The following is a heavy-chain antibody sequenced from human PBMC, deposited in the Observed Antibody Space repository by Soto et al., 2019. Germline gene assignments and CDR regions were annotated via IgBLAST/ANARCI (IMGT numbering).Heavy chain of an antibody. CDR1: GFTFSSFS. CDR3: ARDSECEDFCFYYGMDV. Sequence: GGSLRLSCAASGFTFSSFSMNWVRQAPGKGLEWASSFTSSGYIYYADSVRGRFTISRDDAKSSLYLQMNSLRTEDTAVYFCARDSECEDFCFYYGMDVWGQGTPVTVSS. V-gene: IGHV3-21*06. CDR2: FTSSGYI. D-gene: IGHD3-3*01. J-gene: IGHJ6*02.